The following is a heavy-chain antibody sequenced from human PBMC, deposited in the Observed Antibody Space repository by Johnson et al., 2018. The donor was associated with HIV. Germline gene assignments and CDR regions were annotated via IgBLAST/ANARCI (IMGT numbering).Heavy chain of an antibody. CDR2: IKSKTDGGTT. CDR3: TTAIHRSTTVITTPDAFDI. V-gene: IGHV3-15*01. J-gene: IGHJ3*02. CDR1: GFIFSNAW. Sequence: VQLVESGGGLVKPGGSLRLSCAASGFIFSNAWMSWVRQAPGKGLEWVGRIKSKTDGGTTDYAAPVKGRFTISRDDSKNTLYMQMNSLKTEDTAVYYCTTAIHRSTTVITTPDAFDIWGQGTMVTVSS. D-gene: IGHD4-17*01.